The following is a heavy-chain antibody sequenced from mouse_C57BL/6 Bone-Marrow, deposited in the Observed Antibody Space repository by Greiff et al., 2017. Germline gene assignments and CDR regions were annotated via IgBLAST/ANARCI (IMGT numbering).Heavy chain of an antibody. CDR2: IYPGSGST. CDR1: GYTFTSYW. CDR3: AREGYDGYLDD. V-gene: IGHV1-55*01. Sequence: QVHVKQPGAELVKPGASVKMSCKASGYTFTSYWIAWVKQRPGQGLAWIGDIYPGSGSTNYNEKFKSTATLTVDTSSSTAYMQRSSLTSEDSAVYYCAREGYDGYLDDWGQGTTLTVAS. D-gene: IGHD2-3*01. J-gene: IGHJ2*01.